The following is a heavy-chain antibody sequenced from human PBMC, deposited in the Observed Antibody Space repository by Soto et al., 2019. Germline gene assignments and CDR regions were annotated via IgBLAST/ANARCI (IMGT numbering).Heavy chain of an antibody. Sequence: PGGSLRLSCAASGFTFSSYSMNWVRQAPGKGLEWVSSISSSSSYIYYADSVKGRFTISRDNAKNSLYLQMNSLRAEDTAVYYCARDRHLLRYFARPHYGMDVWGQGTTVTVSS. J-gene: IGHJ6*02. CDR1: GFTFSSYS. V-gene: IGHV3-21*01. D-gene: IGHD3-9*01. CDR2: ISSSSSYI. CDR3: ARDRHLLRYFARPHYGMDV.